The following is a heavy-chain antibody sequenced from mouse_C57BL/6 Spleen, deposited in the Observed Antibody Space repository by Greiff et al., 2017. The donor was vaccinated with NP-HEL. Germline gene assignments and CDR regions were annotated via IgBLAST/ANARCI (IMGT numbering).Heavy chain of an antibody. V-gene: IGHV1-61*01. D-gene: IGHD2-1*01. Sequence: QVQLQQPGAELVRHGSSVKLSCKASGYTFTSYWMDWVKQRPGQGLEWIGNIYPSDSETHYNQKFKDKATLTVDKSSSTAYMQLSSLTSEDSAVYYCARLGGNPGGDYAMDYWGQGTSVTVSS. CDR1: GYTFTSYW. CDR3: ARLGGNPGGDYAMDY. J-gene: IGHJ4*01. CDR2: IYPSDSET.